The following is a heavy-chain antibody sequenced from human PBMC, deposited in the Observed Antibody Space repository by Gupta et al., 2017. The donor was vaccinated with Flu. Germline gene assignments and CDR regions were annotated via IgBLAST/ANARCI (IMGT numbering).Heavy chain of an antibody. J-gene: IGHJ4*02. CDR2: SSATSKYI. Sequence: ASGFTFSDHSFHWVRQAPGKGLEWVASSSATSKYIFYLDSVKGRFTISRDNAKNSIFLEMDSLRVEDTAVYYCARLRVGGTGFIDDWGQGTLVTVSS. CDR1: GFTFSDHS. V-gene: IGHV3-21*01. CDR3: ARLRVGGTGFIDD. D-gene: IGHD1-7*01.